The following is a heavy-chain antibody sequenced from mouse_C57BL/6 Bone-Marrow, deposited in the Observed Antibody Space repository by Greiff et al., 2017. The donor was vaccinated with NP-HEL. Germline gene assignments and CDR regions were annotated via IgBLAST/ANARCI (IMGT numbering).Heavy chain of an antibody. CDR2: IDPADSDT. D-gene: IGHD2-4*01. CDR1: GYTFTSYW. V-gene: IGHV1-50*01. CDR3: AIDYGYAMDY. J-gene: IGHJ4*01. Sequence: QVQLQQPGAELVKPGASVKLSCKASGYTFTSYWMQWVKQRPGQGLEWIGEIDPADSDTNYNQKFKGKATLTVDTSSSTAYMQLSSLTSEDSAVYYCAIDYGYAMDYWGQGTSVTVSS.